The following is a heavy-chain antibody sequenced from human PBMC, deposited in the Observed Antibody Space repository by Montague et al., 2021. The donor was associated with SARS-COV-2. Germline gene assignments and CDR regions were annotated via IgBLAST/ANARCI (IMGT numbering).Heavy chain of an antibody. J-gene: IGHJ6*02. CDR3: AKGSV. CDR2: IKPDGSAG. V-gene: IGHV3-7*01. CDR1: GFTFSSNW. Sequence: SLRLSCAASGFTFSSNWMSWVRQAPRKGLEWVANIKPDGSAGYYVDSVKGRFTISRDNAKNSLYLQMNSLRAEDTAVYYCAKGSVWGQGTTVTVSS.